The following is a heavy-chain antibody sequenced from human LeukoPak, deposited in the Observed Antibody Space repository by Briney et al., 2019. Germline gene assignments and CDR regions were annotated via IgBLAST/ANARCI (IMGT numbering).Heavy chain of an antibody. J-gene: IGHJ3*02. Sequence: SETLSLNCTGSACSISSYNWSWLRQPPGKGLEWIGNIYYSGSTNYNHFLKSVVIISVDTSKNQFSLKLSSVTAADKAVYYCARDKPDREEAVDAFDTWGQGTMVTVSS. CDR1: ACSISSYN. CDR3: ARDKPDREEAVDAFDT. D-gene: IGHD1-14*01. CDR2: IYYSGST. V-gene: IGHV4-59*01.